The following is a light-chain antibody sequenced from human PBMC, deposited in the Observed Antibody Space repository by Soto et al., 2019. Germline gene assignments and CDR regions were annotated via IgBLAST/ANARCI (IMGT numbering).Light chain of an antibody. V-gene: IGLV2-14*01. CDR1: SNDVGGYAY. CDR2: EVS. CDR3: CSYTGNTTPV. J-gene: IGLJ3*02. Sequence: QSALTQPASVSGSPGQSITISCTGTSNDVGGYAYVSWYQQYPGKAPKLVIFEVSNRPSGVSHRFSGSRSGNTASLTISGLQAEDEADYHCCSYTGNTTPVFGGGTQLTVL.